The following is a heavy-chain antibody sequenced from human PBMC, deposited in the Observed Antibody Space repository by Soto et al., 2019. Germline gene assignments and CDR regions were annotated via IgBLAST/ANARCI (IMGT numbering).Heavy chain of an antibody. Sequence: SVKVSCKASGGTFSSYAISWLRQAPGQGLEWMGGIIPIFGTANYAQKFQGRVTITADKSTSTAYVELSSLRSEDTAVYYCAREPYSSSWKNWFDPWGQGTLVTVSS. D-gene: IGHD6-13*01. CDR2: IIPIFGTA. CDR1: GGTFSSYA. CDR3: AREPYSSSWKNWFDP. V-gene: IGHV1-69*06. J-gene: IGHJ5*02.